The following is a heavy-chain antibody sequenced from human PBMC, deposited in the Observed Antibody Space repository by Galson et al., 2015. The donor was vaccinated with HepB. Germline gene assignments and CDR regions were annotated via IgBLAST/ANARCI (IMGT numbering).Heavy chain of an antibody. CDR1: GFTFSSYS. CDR3: ARVPGSSSWSKEYYFDY. D-gene: IGHD6-13*01. J-gene: IGHJ4*02. V-gene: IGHV3-21*01. CDR2: ISSSSSYI. Sequence: SLRLSCAASGFTFSSYSMNWVRQAPGKGLEWVSSISSSSSYIYYADSVKGRFTISRDNAKNSLYLQMNSLRAEDTAVYYCARVPGSSSWSKEYYFDYWGQGTLVTVSS.